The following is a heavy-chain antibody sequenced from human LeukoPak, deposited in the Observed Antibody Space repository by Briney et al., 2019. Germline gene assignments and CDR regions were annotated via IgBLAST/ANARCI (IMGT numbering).Heavy chain of an antibody. CDR3: AKATSSSWQFDY. J-gene: IGHJ4*02. Sequence: GGSLRLSCAASGFTFSSYAMSWVRQAPGKGLEWVSAISGSGGSTYYADSVKGRFTISRDNSKNTLYLQMISLRAEDTAVYYCAKATSSSWQFDYWGQGTLVTVSS. CDR1: GFTFSSYA. D-gene: IGHD6-13*01. V-gene: IGHV3-23*01. CDR2: ISGSGGST.